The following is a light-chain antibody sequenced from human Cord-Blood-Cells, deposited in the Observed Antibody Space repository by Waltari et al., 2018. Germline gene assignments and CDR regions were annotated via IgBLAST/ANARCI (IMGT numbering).Light chain of an antibody. CDR2: EFS. Sequence: QSALTQPASASVSPGQSIPIPCTGTSSAVGGYNYVSWYQQHPGKAPKLMIYEFSNRPSGVSNRCYGSKSGNTASLTISGLQAEDEADYYCSSYTSSSTRVFGGGTKLTVL. J-gene: IGLJ3*02. CDR1: SSAVGGYNY. V-gene: IGLV2-14*01. CDR3: SSYTSSSTRV.